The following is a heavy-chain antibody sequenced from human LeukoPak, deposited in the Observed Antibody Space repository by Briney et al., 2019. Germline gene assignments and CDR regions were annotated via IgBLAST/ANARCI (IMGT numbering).Heavy chain of an antibody. D-gene: IGHD5-18*01. CDR2: IYTSGST. J-gene: IGHJ2*01. Sequence: GGSLRLSCAASGFTVSNNYISWVRQAPGKGLEWVSLIYTSGSTYYADSVKGRFTISRDISQNTLYLQMNSLRAEDTAVYYCARDLPDSYGPEGNWYFDLWGRGTLVTVSS. V-gene: IGHV3-53*01. CDR1: GFTVSNNY. CDR3: ARDLPDSYGPEGNWYFDL.